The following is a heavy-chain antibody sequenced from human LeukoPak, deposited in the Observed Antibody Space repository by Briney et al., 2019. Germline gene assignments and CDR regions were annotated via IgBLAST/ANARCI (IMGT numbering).Heavy chain of an antibody. V-gene: IGHV4-34*01. J-gene: IGHJ4*02. CDR1: GGSFSGYY. Sequence: SETLSLTCAVYGGSFSGYYWSWIRQPPGKGLEWIGEINHSGSTNYNPSLKSRVTISVDTSKNQFSLKLSSVTAADTAVYYCARDSYDALDYWGQGTLVTVSS. CDR2: INHSGST. D-gene: IGHD5-12*01. CDR3: ARDSYDALDY.